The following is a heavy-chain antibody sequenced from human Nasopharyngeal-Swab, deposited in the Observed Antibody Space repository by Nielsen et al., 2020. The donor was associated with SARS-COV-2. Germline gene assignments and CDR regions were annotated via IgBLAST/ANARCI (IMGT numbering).Heavy chain of an antibody. CDR3: ARAGSGYEVKFDY. CDR2: IYSGGST. Sequence: GGSLRLSCAASGFTASSNYMSWVRQAPGKGLEWGSVIYSGGSTNYADSVKGRFTISRDNSKNTLYLQMNSLGAEDTAVDYCARAGSGYEVKFDYWGHGTLVTVSS. J-gene: IGHJ4*01. V-gene: IGHV3-53*01. CDR1: GFTASSNY. D-gene: IGHD5-12*01.